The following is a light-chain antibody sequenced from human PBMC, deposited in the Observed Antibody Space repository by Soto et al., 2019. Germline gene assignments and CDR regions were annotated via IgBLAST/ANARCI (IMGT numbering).Light chain of an antibody. J-gene: IGLJ1*01. CDR3: SSYTVTSTPYV. CDR1: SSDVGGHNF. Sequence: QSPLTQPASVSGSPGQSITISCTGTSSDVGGHNFVSWFRQYPGQAPQLLISEVSNRPSGVSHRFSGSKSGNTASLTISGLRPDDEADYFCSSYTVTSTPYVFGTGTKLTVL. CDR2: EVS. V-gene: IGLV2-14*01.